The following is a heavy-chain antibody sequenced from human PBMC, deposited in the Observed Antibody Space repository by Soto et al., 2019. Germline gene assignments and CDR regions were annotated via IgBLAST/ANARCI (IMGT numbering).Heavy chain of an antibody. D-gene: IGHD5-18*01. J-gene: IGHJ6*02. Sequence: PSETLSLTCDVSGGSFTGYYWSWIRQPPGKGLEWIGEINHSGFTNYNPSLTGRVTISLDTSKSQFSLKLSSVTAADTAVYYCARLGYTTINYYYYYGMDVWGQGTTVTVSS. CDR3: ARLGYTTINYYYYYGMDV. CDR2: INHSGFT. V-gene: IGHV4-34*01. CDR1: GGSFTGYY.